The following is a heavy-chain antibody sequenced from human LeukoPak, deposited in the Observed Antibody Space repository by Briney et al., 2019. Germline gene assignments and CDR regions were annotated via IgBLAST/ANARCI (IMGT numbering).Heavy chain of an antibody. CDR1: GYTFTGYY. Sequence: GASVKVSCKASGYTFTGYYMHWVRQAPGEGLEWMGWINANSGGTNYAQKFQGRVTMTRDTSISTAYMELSGLRADDTAVYYCARDFGYCSSTSCQTFDYWGQGTLVTVSS. V-gene: IGHV1-2*02. D-gene: IGHD2-2*03. CDR3: ARDFGYCSSTSCQTFDY. J-gene: IGHJ4*02. CDR2: INANSGGT.